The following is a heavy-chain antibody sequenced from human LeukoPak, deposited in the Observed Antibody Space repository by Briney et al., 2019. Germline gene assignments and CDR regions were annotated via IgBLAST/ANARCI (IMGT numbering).Heavy chain of an antibody. D-gene: IGHD6-13*01. J-gene: IGHJ6*03. CDR2: IYTSGNT. Sequence: SETLSLTCTVSGDSISSGSYYWSWIRQPAGKGLEWIGRIYTSGNTSYSPSLKSRVTVSVDTSKNQFSLKLSSVTAADTAVYYCARDLKQQLAYYYYYYMDVWGKGTTVTVSS. CDR3: ARDLKQQLAYYYYYYMDV. CDR1: GDSISSGSYY. V-gene: IGHV4-61*02.